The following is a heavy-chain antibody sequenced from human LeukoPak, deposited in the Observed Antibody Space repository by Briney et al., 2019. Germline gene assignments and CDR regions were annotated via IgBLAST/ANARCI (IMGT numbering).Heavy chain of an antibody. CDR2: ISGSGSTI. CDR1: GFTFSSYS. J-gene: IGHJ4*02. V-gene: IGHV3-48*04. CDR3: ASDPARDYYDTSGYFRWVDY. D-gene: IGHD3-22*01. Sequence: RAGGSLRLSGAASGFTFSSYSMNWVRQAPGKGLEWVSYISGSGSTIYYADSVKGRFTISRDNAKNSLYLQMNSLRAEDTAVYYCASDPARDYYDTSGYFRWVDYWGQGTLVTVSS.